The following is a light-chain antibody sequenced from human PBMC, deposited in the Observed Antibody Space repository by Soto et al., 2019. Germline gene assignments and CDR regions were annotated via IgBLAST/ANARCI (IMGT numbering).Light chain of an antibody. V-gene: IGLV2-23*02. CDR3: CSYAGSSTFDVV. CDR2: EVS. Sequence: QPASVSGSPGQSITISCTGSSRDVGSYNLVSWYQQHPGKAPKLMIYEVSKRPSGVSNRFSGSKSGNTASLTISGLQAEDEADYYCCSYAGSSTFDVVFGGGTQLTVL. CDR1: SRDVGSYNL. J-gene: IGLJ2*01.